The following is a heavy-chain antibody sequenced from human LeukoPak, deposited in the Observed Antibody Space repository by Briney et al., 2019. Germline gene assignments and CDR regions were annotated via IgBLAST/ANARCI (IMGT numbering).Heavy chain of an antibody. Sequence: PGRSLRLSCAASGFTFDDYAMHWVRQAPGKGLEWVSGISWNSGSIGYADSVKGRFTISRDNAKNSLYLQMNSLRAEDTALYYCAKGFSPQEGFGGYYYYGMDVWGQGTTVTVSS. V-gene: IGHV3-9*01. CDR3: AKGFSPQEGFGGYYYYGMDV. CDR2: ISWNSGSI. D-gene: IGHD3-10*01. CDR1: GFTFDDYA. J-gene: IGHJ6*02.